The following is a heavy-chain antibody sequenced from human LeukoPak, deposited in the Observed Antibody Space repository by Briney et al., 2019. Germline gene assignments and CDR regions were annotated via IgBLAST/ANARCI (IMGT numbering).Heavy chain of an antibody. V-gene: IGHV3-23*01. CDR2: ISGSGGST. Sequence: GGSLRLSCAASGFTFSSYAMSWVRQAPGKGLEWVSAISGSGGSTYYADSVKGRFTISRDNSKDTLYLQMNSLRAEDTAVYYCAKALLGYSSGWVGNRYYYYGMDVWGQGTTVTVSS. CDR3: AKALLGYSSGWVGNRYYYYGMDV. D-gene: IGHD6-19*01. CDR1: GFTFSSYA. J-gene: IGHJ6*02.